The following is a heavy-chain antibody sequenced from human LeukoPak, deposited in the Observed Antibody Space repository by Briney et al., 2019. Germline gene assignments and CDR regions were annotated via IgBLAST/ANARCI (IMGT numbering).Heavy chain of an antibody. D-gene: IGHD3-22*01. CDR3: ARVADSSGYSTDF. Sequence: GGSLRLSCTASGFTFSSYGMHWVRQAPGKGLEWVAVILYDGSSKYYADSVKGRFTISRDDSKNTLYLQMNSLRAEDTAVYYCARVADSSGYSTDFWGQGTLVTVSS. CDR2: ILYDGSSK. CDR1: GFTFSSYG. V-gene: IGHV3-33*01. J-gene: IGHJ4*02.